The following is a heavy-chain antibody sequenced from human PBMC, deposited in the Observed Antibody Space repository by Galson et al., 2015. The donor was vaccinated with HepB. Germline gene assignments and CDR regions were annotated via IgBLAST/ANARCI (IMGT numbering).Heavy chain of an antibody. CDR2: IIPIFGTA. CDR3: ARALVGVRYFDWLLLQH. Sequence: SVKVSCKASGGTFSSYAISWVRQAPGQGLEWMGGIIPIFGTANYAQKFQGRVTITADESTSTAYMELSSLRSEDTAVYYCARALVGVRYFDWLLLQHWGQGTLVTVSS. J-gene: IGHJ1*01. CDR1: GGTFSSYA. D-gene: IGHD3-9*01. V-gene: IGHV1-69*13.